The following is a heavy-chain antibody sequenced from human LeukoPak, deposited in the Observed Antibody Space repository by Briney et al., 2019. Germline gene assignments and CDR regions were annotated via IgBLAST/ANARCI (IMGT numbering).Heavy chain of an antibody. CDR1: GFTFSTYW. D-gene: IGHD6-13*01. CDR2: IIQDGSAK. V-gene: IGHV3-7*03. J-gene: IGHJ4*02. Sequence: GGSLRLSCAASGFTFSTYWMTWVRQAPGMGLEWVAIIIQDGSAKYYVDSVKGRFTISRDSAKNSLYLQMNSLRADDTAIYYCARVMWQQLAPSDYWGQGTLVTVSS. CDR3: ARVMWQQLAPSDY.